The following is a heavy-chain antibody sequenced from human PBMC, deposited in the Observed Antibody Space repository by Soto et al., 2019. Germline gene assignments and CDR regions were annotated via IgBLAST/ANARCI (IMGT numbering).Heavy chain of an antibody. CDR3: ARDRARYSYGFNYYYYGMDF. V-gene: IGHV1-69*13. D-gene: IGHD5-18*01. Sequence: SVKVSCKASGGTFSSYAISWVRQAPGQGLEWMGGIIPIFGTANYAQKFQGRVTITADESTSTAYMELSSLRSEDTAVYYCARDRARYSYGFNYYYYGMDFWGQGTTVTGSS. CDR1: GGTFSSYA. CDR2: IIPIFGTA. J-gene: IGHJ6*02.